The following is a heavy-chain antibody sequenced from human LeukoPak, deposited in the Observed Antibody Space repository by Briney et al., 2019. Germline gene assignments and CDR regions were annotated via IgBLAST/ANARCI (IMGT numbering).Heavy chain of an antibody. CDR1: GDSVSTSGVA. V-gene: IGHV6-1*01. Sequence: SQTLSLTCAISGDSVSTSGVAWNWVRQSPSRGLVWLGRTYYTSKWNTDYAVSVKSRIVVNPDTSKNQFSLQLNSVTSEDTAVYYCARGRASALDVWGQGTMVTVSS. CDR3: ARGRASALDV. D-gene: IGHD6-25*01. CDR2: TYYTSKWNT. J-gene: IGHJ3*01.